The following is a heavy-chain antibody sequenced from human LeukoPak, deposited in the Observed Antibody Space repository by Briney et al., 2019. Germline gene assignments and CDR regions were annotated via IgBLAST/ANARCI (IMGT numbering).Heavy chain of an antibody. CDR2: ISGSGGST. CDR3: SKARGYSYGYLVDY. V-gene: IGHV3-23*01. D-gene: IGHD5-18*01. CDR1: GFTFSSYT. Sequence: GGSLRLSCAASGFTFSSYTMSWVRQAPGKGLEWVSAISGSGGSTYYADSVKCRFTISRDNSKNTLYLQMNSLRAEDTAVYYCSKARGYSYGYLVDYWGQGTLVTVSS. J-gene: IGHJ4*02.